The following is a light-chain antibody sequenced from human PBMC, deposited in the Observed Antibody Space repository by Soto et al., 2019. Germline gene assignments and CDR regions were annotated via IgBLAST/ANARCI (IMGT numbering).Light chain of an antibody. V-gene: IGLV2-14*01. CDR1: SSDVGGYNY. CDR3: SSYTSSSTLV. Sequence: QPALTQPASVSGSPGQSITISCTGTSSDVGGYNYVSWYQHHPGKAPKVMIYEVSNRPSGISNRFSGSKAGNTASLTISGLQAEDEADYYCSSYTSSSTLVFGGGTK. J-gene: IGLJ2*01. CDR2: EVS.